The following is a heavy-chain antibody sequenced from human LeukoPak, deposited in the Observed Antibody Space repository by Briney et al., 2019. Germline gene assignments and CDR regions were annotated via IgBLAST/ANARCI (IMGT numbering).Heavy chain of an antibody. J-gene: IGHJ4*02. V-gene: IGHV3-30*04. CDR3: ARVRGAYSSSWYRFLGY. CDR2: ISYDGSNK. CDR1: GFTFSSYA. Sequence: GRSLRHSCAASGFTFSSYAMHWVREAPGKGLEWVAVISYDGSNKYYADSVKGRFTISRDNSKNTLYLQMNSLRAEDTAVYYCARVRGAYSSSWYRFLGYWGQGTLVTVSS. D-gene: IGHD6-13*01.